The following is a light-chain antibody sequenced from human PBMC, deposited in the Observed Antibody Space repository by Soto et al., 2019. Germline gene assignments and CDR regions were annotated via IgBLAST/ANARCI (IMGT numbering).Light chain of an antibody. V-gene: IGKV1-5*03. CDR2: KAS. CDR1: QSISSW. J-gene: IGKJ1*01. CDR3: QQYNSYRRT. Sequence: DIQMTQSPSTLSASVGDRVTITCRASQSISSWLAWYQQKPGKAPKLLIYKASSLESGVPSGFSGSGSGTEFTLTISSLQPDDFATYYCQQYNSYRRTFGQGTKVELK.